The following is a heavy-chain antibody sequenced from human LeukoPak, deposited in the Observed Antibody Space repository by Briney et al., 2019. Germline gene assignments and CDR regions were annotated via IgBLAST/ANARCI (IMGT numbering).Heavy chain of an antibody. D-gene: IGHD3-3*01. CDR2: IYYSGST. V-gene: IGHV4-61*01. CDR1: GGSITSSSYY. CDR3: ASRTIFRDYFDY. Sequence: PSETLSLTCTVSGGSITSSSYYWSWIRQPPGKGLEWIGYIYYSGSTNYNPSLKSRVTISVDTSKNQFSLKLSSVTAADTAVYYCASRTIFRDYFDYWGQGTLVTVSS. J-gene: IGHJ4*02.